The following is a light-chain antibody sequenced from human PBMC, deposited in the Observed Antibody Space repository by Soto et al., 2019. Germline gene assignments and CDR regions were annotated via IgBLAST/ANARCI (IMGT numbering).Light chain of an antibody. Sequence: DIVMTQSPLSLSVTPGEPASISCRCSESLLPKTGYNYLNWYLQRPGQSPQLLIYLGSNRASGVPDRFSGSGSGIDFTLKINRVEAEDVGISYCMQALQSPFTFGQGTKLEIK. V-gene: IGKV2-28*01. CDR2: LGS. J-gene: IGKJ2*01. CDR3: MQALQSPFT. CDR1: ESLLPKTGYNY.